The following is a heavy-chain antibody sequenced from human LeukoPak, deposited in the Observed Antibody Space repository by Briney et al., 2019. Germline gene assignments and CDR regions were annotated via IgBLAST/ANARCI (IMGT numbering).Heavy chain of an antibody. CDR1: GGSISSGDYY. J-gene: IGHJ5*02. D-gene: IGHD2-2*01. Sequence: KPSETLSLTCTVSGGSISSGDYYWSWIRQPPGKGLEWIGYIYYSGSTYYNPSLKSLVTISVDTSKNQFSLKLSSVTAADTAVYYCAGASVVVPAAGFDPWGQGTLVTVSS. CDR3: AGASVVVPAAGFDP. V-gene: IGHV4-30-4*01. CDR2: IYYSGST.